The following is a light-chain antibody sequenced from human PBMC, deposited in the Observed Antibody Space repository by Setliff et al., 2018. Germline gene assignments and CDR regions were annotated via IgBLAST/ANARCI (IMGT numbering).Light chain of an antibody. CDR2: EVS. CDR1: SSDVGSYNL. V-gene: IGLV2-23*02. J-gene: IGLJ2*01. CDR3: CSYAGSGTL. Sequence: QSALTQPASVSGSPGQSITISCTGTSSDVGSYNLVSWYQQRPGKAPKLMLYEVSKRPSGVSNRFSASKSGNTAPLTISGLQADDEADYYCCSYAGSGTLFGGGTKVTVL.